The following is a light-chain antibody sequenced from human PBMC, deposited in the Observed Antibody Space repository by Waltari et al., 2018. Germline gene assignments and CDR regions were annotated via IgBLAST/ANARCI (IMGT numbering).Light chain of an antibody. CDR2: KND. Sequence: QSALTQPPSASGTPGQGVTISCSGRSFNIGRNYVYWYQQLSGAAPKLLMFKNDQRPSGVPDRFSGTRSGASASLAIIGLRSEDEADYYCAVWDDVLSSWVFGGGTKLTVL. J-gene: IGLJ3*02. CDR1: SFNIGRNY. CDR3: AVWDDVLSSWV. V-gene: IGLV1-47*01.